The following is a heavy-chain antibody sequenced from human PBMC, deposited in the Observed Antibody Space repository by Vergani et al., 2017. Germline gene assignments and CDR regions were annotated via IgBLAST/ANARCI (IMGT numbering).Heavy chain of an antibody. CDR3: ARALDTAMVTAGGYGMDV. J-gene: IGHJ6*02. D-gene: IGHD5-18*01. V-gene: IGHV1-69*04. Sequence: QVQLVQSGAEVKKPGSSVKVSCKASGGTFSSYTISWVRQAPGQGLEWMGRIIPILGIANYAQKFQGRVTITADKSTSTAYMGLSSLRSEDTAVYYCARALDTAMVTAGGYGMDVWGQGTTVTVSS. CDR1: GGTFSSYT. CDR2: IIPILGIA.